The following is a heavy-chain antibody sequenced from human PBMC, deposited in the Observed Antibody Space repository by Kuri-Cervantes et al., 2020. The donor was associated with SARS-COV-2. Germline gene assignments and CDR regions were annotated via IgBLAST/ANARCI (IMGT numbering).Heavy chain of an antibody. Sequence: LSLTCAASGFTFSSYWMSWVRQAPGKGLEWVANIKQDGSEKYYVDSVKGRFTISRDNAKNSLYLQMNSLRAEDTAVYYCARGHYDFWSGYYFDYWGQGTPVTVSS. D-gene: IGHD3-3*01. J-gene: IGHJ4*02. CDR1: GFTFSSYW. CDR2: IKQDGSEK. CDR3: ARGHYDFWSGYYFDY. V-gene: IGHV3-7*01.